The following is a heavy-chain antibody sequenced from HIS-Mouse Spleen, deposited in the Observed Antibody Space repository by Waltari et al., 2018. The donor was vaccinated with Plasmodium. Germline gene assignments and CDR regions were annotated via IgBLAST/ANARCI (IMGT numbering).Heavy chain of an antibody. J-gene: IGHJ4*02. CDR2: FNTSSCGT. Sequence: QVQLVQSGAEVKKPGASVKVSCKASGYTFTGYYMHWVRQAPGQGLEWMGWFNTSSCGTNYAQKVQGMVTITSDTSIITAYMELSRLRSDDTAVYYCARDLAAAGHFDYWGQGTLVTVSS. CDR3: ARDLAAAGHFDY. V-gene: IGHV1-2*02. CDR1: GYTFTGYY. D-gene: IGHD6-13*01.